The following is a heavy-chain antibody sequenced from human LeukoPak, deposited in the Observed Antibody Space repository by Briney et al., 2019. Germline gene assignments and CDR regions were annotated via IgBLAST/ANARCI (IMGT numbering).Heavy chain of an antibody. J-gene: IGHJ4*02. V-gene: IGHV3-23*01. Sequence: PGGSLRLSCAASGFTFSDCYMSWIRQAPGKGLEWVSAISGSGGSTYCADSVKGRFTISRDNSKNTLYLQMNSLRAEDTAVYYCAKVMVRGVSPDYWGQGTLVTVSS. D-gene: IGHD3-10*01. CDR1: GFTFSDCY. CDR3: AKVMVRGVSPDY. CDR2: ISGSGGST.